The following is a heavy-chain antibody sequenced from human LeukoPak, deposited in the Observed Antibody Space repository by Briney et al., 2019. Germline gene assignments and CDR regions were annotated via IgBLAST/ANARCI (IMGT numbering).Heavy chain of an antibody. Sequence: SETLSLTCTVAGGSISSYYWSWIRQPAGKGLEWIGRIYTSGSTNDNPSLKSRVTMSVDTSKNQFSLKLSSVTAADTAVYYCARDREYYYDSSGYFPYWYFDLWGRGTLVTVSS. CDR1: GGSISSYY. CDR2: IYTSGST. J-gene: IGHJ2*01. CDR3: ARDREYYYDSSGYFPYWYFDL. D-gene: IGHD3-22*01. V-gene: IGHV4-4*07.